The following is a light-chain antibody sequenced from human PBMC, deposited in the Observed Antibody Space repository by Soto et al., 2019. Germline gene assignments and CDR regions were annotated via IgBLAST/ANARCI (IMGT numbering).Light chain of an antibody. J-gene: IGLJ1*01. CDR3: SSYTSYNSDYV. CDR2: EIS. V-gene: IGLV2-14*01. CDR1: SSDVGAYTS. Sequence: QCALTSPAAVSGSPGQSITISCTGSSSDVGAYTSVSWYQQHPGKAPKIMIYEISKRTSEISRRFSGTKSGNTATLTNSGLQAEDEAHYYSSSYTSYNSDYVFGTLTNATV.